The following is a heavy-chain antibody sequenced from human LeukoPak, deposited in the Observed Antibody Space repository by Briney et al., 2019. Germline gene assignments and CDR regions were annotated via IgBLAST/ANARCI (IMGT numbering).Heavy chain of an antibody. CDR2: ISARGEST. CDR3: AKDRLRYPL. J-gene: IGHJ4*02. Sequence: GASLEICCASSGSISRNYEMSGGRQAPGKGLEGGSAISARGESTYYADSVKGPFTISRSNSTNTLYLQMNSLRAEDTAKYYCAKDRLRYPLWGQGTLVTVSS. V-gene: IGHV3-23*01. CDR1: GSISRNYE. D-gene: IGHD4-17*01.